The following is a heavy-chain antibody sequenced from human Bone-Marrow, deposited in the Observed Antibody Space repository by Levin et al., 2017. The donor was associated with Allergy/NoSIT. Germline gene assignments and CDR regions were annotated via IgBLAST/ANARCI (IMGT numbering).Heavy chain of an antibody. V-gene: IGHV3-53*01. CDR3: ARDSARGYYFDY. CDR1: GFTVSSNY. Sequence: GGSLRLSCAASGFTVSSNYMSWVRQAPGKGLEWVSVIYSGGSTYYADSVKGRFTISRDNSKNTLYLQMNSLRAEDTAVYYCARDSARGYYFDYWGQGTLVTVSS. CDR2: IYSGGST. D-gene: IGHD3-10*01. J-gene: IGHJ4*02.